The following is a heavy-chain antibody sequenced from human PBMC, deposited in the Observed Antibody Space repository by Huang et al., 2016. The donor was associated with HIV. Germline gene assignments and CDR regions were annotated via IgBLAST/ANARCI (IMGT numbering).Heavy chain of an antibody. Sequence: QVQLVQSGAEVRKPGASVKVSCKTSGYRFVDDYIHWVRQAPGQGLGVSGWITPKTGDAFYAEKSRGRGARTSDTSIRTVYMEVNRLQFDDGATYFCATDGGGGGDGGSCFPHWGQGTLVGVSS. D-gene: IGHD2-15*01. J-gene: IGHJ4*02. CDR2: ITPKTGDA. V-gene: IGHV1-2*02. CDR1: GYRFVDDY. CDR3: ATDGGGGGDGGSCFPH.